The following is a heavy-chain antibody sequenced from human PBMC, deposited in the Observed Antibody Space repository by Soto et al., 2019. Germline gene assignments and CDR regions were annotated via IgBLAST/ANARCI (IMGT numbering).Heavy chain of an antibody. J-gene: IGHJ4*02. V-gene: IGHV3-23*01. D-gene: IGHD6-6*01. CDR3: AKNGLISSPSAIDS. Sequence: PGGSLRLSCATSGFTFSSNGMSWVRQAPGKGLDWVSGISGSGRNTYYADSVKGRFTISRDNSKNTLFPQMNSLRAEDTAVYYCAKNGLISSPSAIDSWGQGTLVTVSS. CDR2: ISGSGRNT. CDR1: GFTFSSNG.